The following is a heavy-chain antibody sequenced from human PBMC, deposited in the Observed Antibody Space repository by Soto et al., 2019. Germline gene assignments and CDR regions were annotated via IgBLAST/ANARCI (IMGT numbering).Heavy chain of an antibody. J-gene: IGHJ4*02. D-gene: IGHD3-10*01. Sequence: QLQLQESGPGLVKPSETLSLTCTVSGGSISSSSYYWGWIRQPPGKGLEWIGSIYYSGNTYYNPYLKSRVTISVDXGKXQXCLKLSSVTAADTAVYYCARQYYFGSGSYSNRPFDFWGQGTLVTVSS. CDR3: ARQYYFGSGSYSNRPFDF. V-gene: IGHV4-39*01. CDR2: IYYSGNT. CDR1: GGSISSSSYY.